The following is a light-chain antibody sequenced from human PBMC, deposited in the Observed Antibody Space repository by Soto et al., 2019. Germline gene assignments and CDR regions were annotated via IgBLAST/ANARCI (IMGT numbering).Light chain of an antibody. CDR2: GAS. Sequence: EIMMTQSPSTLSVSPGERGTLSCRAIQSVSSNLAWYQQKPGQAPRLLIYGASYRATDIPPRFSGSGSGTDFTLTISSLKPEDFAVYYCQQRSSWPPTITFGQRTRLAIK. CDR1: QSVSSN. CDR3: QQRSSWPPTIT. J-gene: IGKJ5*01. V-gene: IGKV3-11*01.